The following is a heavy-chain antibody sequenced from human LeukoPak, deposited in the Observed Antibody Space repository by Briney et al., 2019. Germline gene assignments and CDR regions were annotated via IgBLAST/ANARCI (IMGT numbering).Heavy chain of an antibody. CDR1: GGSFSSYY. Sequence: SETLSLTCAVYGGSFSSYYWSWIRQPPGKGLEWIGEINHSGSTNYNPSLKSRVTISVDTSKNQFSLKLSSVTAADTAVYYCARVGRITMVRGVLYYFDYWGQGTLVTVSS. CDR2: INHSGST. V-gene: IGHV4-34*01. CDR3: ARVGRITMVRGVLYYFDY. J-gene: IGHJ4*02. D-gene: IGHD3-10*01.